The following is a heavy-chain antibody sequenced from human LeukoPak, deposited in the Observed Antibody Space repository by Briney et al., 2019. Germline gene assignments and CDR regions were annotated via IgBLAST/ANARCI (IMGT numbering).Heavy chain of an antibody. V-gene: IGHV3-48*01. Sequence: PGGSLRLSCAASGFTLSSYSMNWVRQAPGKGLEWVSYISSSSSTIYYADSVKGRFTISRDNAKNSLYLQMNSLRAEDTAVYYCARGGKRRIAAPKTDYYYYMDVWGKGTTVTVSS. CDR3: ARGGKRRIAAPKTDYYYYMDV. CDR2: ISSSSSTI. J-gene: IGHJ6*03. CDR1: GFTLSSYS. D-gene: IGHD6-6*01.